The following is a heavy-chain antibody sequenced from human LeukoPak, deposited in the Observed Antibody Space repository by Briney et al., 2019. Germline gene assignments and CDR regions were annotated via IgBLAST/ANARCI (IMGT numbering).Heavy chain of an antibody. Sequence: PSQTLSLTCTVSGGSISSGSYYWSWIRQPAGKGLQWIGRIYTSGSTNYNPSLTSRVTISVDTSKNQFSLKLSSVPAADTAVYYCARDQGWYYDSSWVFDYWGQGTLVTVSS. CDR1: GGSISSGSYY. D-gene: IGHD3-22*01. CDR2: IYTSGST. CDR3: ARDQGWYYDSSWVFDY. V-gene: IGHV4-61*02. J-gene: IGHJ4*02.